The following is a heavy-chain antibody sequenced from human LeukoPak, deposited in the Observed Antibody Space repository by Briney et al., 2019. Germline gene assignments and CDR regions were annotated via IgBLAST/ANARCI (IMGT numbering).Heavy chain of an antibody. CDR3: ARVSIAVAGYADY. J-gene: IGHJ4*02. Sequence: GASVKVSCKASGYTFTDYYMHWVRQAPGQGLEWMGWINPNSGDTNYAQRLQGRVTMTRDTSISTAYMELSRLRSDDTAVFYRARVSIAVAGYADYWGQGTLVTVSS. CDR2: INPNSGDT. CDR1: GYTFTDYY. V-gene: IGHV1-2*02. D-gene: IGHD6-19*01.